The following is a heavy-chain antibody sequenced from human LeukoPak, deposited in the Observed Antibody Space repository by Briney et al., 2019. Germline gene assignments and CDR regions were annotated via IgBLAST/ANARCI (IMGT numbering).Heavy chain of an antibody. J-gene: IGHJ4*02. V-gene: IGHV3-21*01. CDR1: GFSFSDYY. CDR3: ARGSRGRGYYPDY. Sequence: GGSLRLSCVGSGFSFSDYYMNWVRQAPGKGLEWLSSISSGSVYKYDADSVRGRFTISRDNAKNSLFLQMNSLRVEDTAVYYCARGSRGRGYYPDYWGQGTLVTVSS. D-gene: IGHD3-3*01. CDR2: ISSGSVYK.